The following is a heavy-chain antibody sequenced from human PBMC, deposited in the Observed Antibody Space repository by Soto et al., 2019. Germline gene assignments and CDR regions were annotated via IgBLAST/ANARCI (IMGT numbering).Heavy chain of an antibody. CDR3: ARESERFGELYH. Sequence: SETLSLTCAVYGGSFSGYYWSWIRQPPGRGLEWIGEINHSGSTNYNPSLKSRVTISVDTSKNQFSLKLSSVTAADTAVYYCARESERFGELYHWGQGTLVAVSA. CDR1: GGSFSGYY. CDR2: INHSGST. D-gene: IGHD3-10*01. V-gene: IGHV4-34*01. J-gene: IGHJ5*02.